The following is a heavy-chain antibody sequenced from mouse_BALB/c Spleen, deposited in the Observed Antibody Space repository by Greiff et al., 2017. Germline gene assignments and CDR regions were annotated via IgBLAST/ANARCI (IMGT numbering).Heavy chain of an antibody. V-gene: IGHV5-17*02. CDR2: ISSGSSTI. Sequence: EVQLVESGGGLVQPGGSRKLSCAASGFTFSSFGMHWVRQAPEKGLEWVAYISSGSSTIYYADTVKGRFTISRDNPKNTLFLQMTSLRSEDTAMYYCARLGGVRGPMDYWGQGTSVTDSS. CDR1: GFTFSSFG. J-gene: IGHJ4*01. D-gene: IGHD2-14*01. CDR3: ARLGGVRGPMDY.